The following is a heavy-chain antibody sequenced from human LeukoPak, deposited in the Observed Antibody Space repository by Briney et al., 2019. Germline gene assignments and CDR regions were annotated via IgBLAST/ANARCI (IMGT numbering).Heavy chain of an antibody. CDR2: IYHSGST. V-gene: IGHV4-38-2*01. D-gene: IGHD6-13*01. Sequence: SETVSLTCAVSGYSISSGYYWGWIRQPPGKGLEWIGSIYHSGSTYYNPSLKSRVTISVDTSKNQFSLKLSSVTAADTAVYYCARRLSSSWYDDYFDYWGQGTLVIVSP. CDR1: GYSISSGYY. J-gene: IGHJ4*02. CDR3: ARRLSSSWYDDYFDY.